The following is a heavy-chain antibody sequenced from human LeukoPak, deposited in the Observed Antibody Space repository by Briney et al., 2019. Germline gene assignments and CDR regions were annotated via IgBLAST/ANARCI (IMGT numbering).Heavy chain of an antibody. CDR1: GYSFTSYG. V-gene: IGHV1-18*01. J-gene: IGHJ3*02. D-gene: IGHD3-22*01. CDR3: ARDTETYYYDSSGYYYAFDI. Sequence: ASVKVSCKASGYSFTSYGITWVRQAPGQGLEWMGWISAYNGNANYAQKLQGGVTMTTDTSTSTAYMELRSLRSDDTAVYYCARDTETYYYDSSGYYYAFDIWGQGTMVTVSS. CDR2: ISAYNGNA.